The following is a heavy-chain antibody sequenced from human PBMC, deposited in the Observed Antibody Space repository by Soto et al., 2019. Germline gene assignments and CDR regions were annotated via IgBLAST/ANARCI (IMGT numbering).Heavy chain of an antibody. J-gene: IGHJ4*02. CDR1: GGSISSGDYY. Sequence: PSETLSLTCTVSGGSISSGDYYCIWIRQPPGKGLEWIGYIYHSGSTYYNPSLKSRVSISVDTSKNQFSLKLSSVTAADTAVYYCARGRAYYDSSGYYYIDYWGQGVLVTAPQ. CDR2: IYHSGST. V-gene: IGHV4-30-4*01. D-gene: IGHD3-22*01. CDR3: ARGRAYYDSSGYYYIDY.